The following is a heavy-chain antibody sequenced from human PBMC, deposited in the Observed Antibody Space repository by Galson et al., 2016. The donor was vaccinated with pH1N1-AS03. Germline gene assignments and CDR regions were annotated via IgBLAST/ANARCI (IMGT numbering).Heavy chain of an antibody. CDR2: ISYSGST. Sequence: LSLTCNVSGGSITRSGYSWGWVRQPPRKGLEWIGSISYSGSTYYNPSLKRRVSMSVDTSKNLFSLKLRSVTAADTAVYYCAREDSSGYFLIDSWGQGTLVTVPS. V-gene: IGHV4-39*07. D-gene: IGHD3-22*01. CDR3: AREDSSGYFLIDS. J-gene: IGHJ4*02. CDR1: GGSITRSGYS.